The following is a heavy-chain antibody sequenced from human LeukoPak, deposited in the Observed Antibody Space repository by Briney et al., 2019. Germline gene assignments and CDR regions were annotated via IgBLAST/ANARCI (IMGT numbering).Heavy chain of an antibody. CDR3: ARDGSSSSFDY. V-gene: IGHV1-18*01. D-gene: IGHD6-6*01. J-gene: IGHJ4*02. CDR2: ISGYNGNT. CDR1: GYTFTSYG. Sequence: ASVKVSYKASGYTFTSYGISWVRQAPGQGPEWMGWISGYNGNTNYAQKFQGRVIMTTDTSTSTAYMELRSLRSDDTAVYYCARDGSSSSFDYWGQGTLVTVSS.